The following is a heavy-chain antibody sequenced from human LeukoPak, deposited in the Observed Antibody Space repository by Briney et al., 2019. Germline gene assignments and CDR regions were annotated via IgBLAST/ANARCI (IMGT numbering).Heavy chain of an antibody. Sequence: SETLSLTCAVYGGSFSGFCWSWIRQSPGKGLEWIGEINPGGSTNYNPSLEDRVTISVDTSKNQFSLKVDSVTPADTAVYYCAREHCSGGDCTTFDYWGQGNLVTVSS. J-gene: IGHJ4*02. CDR2: INPGGST. V-gene: IGHV4-34*01. CDR1: GGSFSGFC. D-gene: IGHD2-15*01. CDR3: AREHCSGGDCTTFDY.